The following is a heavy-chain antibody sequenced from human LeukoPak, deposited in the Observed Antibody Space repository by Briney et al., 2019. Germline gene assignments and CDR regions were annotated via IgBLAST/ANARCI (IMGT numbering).Heavy chain of an antibody. Sequence: PSETLSLTCAVYGGSFSGYYWSWIRQPPGKGLEWIGEINHSGSTNYNPSLKSRVTISVDTSKNQFSLKLSYVTAADTAVYYCARGTSTIFVGAAYYYYMDVWGKGTTVTVSS. CDR2: INHSGST. V-gene: IGHV4-34*01. D-gene: IGHD3-3*01. CDR1: GGSFSGYY. CDR3: ARGTSTIFVGAAYYYYMDV. J-gene: IGHJ6*03.